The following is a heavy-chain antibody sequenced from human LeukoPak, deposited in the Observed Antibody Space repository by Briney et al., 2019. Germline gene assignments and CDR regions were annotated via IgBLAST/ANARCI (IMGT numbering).Heavy chain of an antibody. J-gene: IGHJ3*02. CDR1: GFTFSSYA. CDR3: AKPHDDAFDI. CDR2: ISGSGGST. V-gene: IGHV3-23*01. Sequence: PGGSLRLSCAASGFTFSSYAKSWVRQAPGKGLEWVSAISGSGGSTYYADSVKGRFTISRDNSKNMLYLQMNSLRAEDTAVYYCAKPHDDAFDIWGQGTMVTVSS.